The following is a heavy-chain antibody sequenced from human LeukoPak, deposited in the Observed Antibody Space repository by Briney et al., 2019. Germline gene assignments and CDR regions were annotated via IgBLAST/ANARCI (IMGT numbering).Heavy chain of an antibody. J-gene: IGHJ4*02. CDR1: GVSFCGYY. Sequence: SETLSLTCGVSGVSFCGYYWSGLRQPPGQGLEWIGEINQSGDTNYNPSFESRVTMSVDASKKQFSLTVKSLTAADGAVYYCTRSLNPYYEVTSSYWVTGYWGQGTLVIISS. V-gene: IGHV4-34*01. D-gene: IGHD3-3*01. CDR3: TRSLNPYYEVTSSYWVTGY. CDR2: INQSGDT.